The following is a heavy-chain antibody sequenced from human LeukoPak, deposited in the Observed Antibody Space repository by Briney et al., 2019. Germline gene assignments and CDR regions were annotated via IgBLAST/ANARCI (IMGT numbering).Heavy chain of an antibody. J-gene: IGHJ3*02. D-gene: IGHD3-9*01. Sequence: SQTRSLTCTVSGYSISGGYYWGWIRQPPGKGLEWIGTIYHGGSTYYNPSLESRVTISLDTSKNHFSLNLTSVTAADTAMYYCARVAERTWLPYDAAFDIWGLGTMVTVSS. CDR1: GYSISGGYY. CDR2: IYHGGST. CDR3: ARVAERTWLPYDAAFDI. V-gene: IGHV4-38-2*02.